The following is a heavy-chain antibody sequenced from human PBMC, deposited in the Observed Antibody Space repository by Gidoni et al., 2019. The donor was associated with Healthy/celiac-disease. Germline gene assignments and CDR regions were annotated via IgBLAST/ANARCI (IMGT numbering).Heavy chain of an antibody. J-gene: IGHJ6*03. Sequence: QVKLGQSGAEGKKPGDSVKVSGKASGYTVTGNYIHWVRQAPGQGLEWMGWINPNSVGTNYAQKFQGRVTMTRDTSISTAYMELSRLRSDDTAVYYCARDKVELPPYYYYYYMDVWGKGTTVTVSS. CDR2: INPNSVGT. D-gene: IGHD1-26*01. V-gene: IGHV1-2*02. CDR3: ARDKVELPPYYYYYYMDV. CDR1: GYTVTGNY.